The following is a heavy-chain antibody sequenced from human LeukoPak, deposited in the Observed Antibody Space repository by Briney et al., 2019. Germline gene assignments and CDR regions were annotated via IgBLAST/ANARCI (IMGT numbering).Heavy chain of an antibody. Sequence: PGGSLRLSCAASGFTFSSYWMHWVRQAPGKGLVWVSRIDTDGSRSSYADSVKGRFTVSRDNSKNTLFVQMNSLRPEDTALYYCAKIPSGGGDYFDYWGQGTLVTVSS. CDR1: GFTFSSYW. V-gene: IGHV3-74*01. D-gene: IGHD3-16*01. CDR2: IDTDGSRS. CDR3: AKIPSGGGDYFDY. J-gene: IGHJ4*02.